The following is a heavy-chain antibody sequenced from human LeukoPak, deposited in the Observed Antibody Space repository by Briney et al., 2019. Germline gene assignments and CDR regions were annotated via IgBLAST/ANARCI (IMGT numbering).Heavy chain of an antibody. CDR2: INTNTGNP. D-gene: IGHD6-13*01. CDR3: AREGPGYSSSWFNYYYGMDV. CDR1: GYTFTSYA. J-gene: IGHJ6*02. Sequence: ASVKVSCKASGYTFTSYAMNWVRQAPGQGLEWMGWINTNTGNPTYAQGFTGRFVFSLDTSVSTAYLQISSLKAEDTAVYYCAREGPGYSSSWFNYYYGMDVWGQGTTVTVSS. V-gene: IGHV7-4-1*02.